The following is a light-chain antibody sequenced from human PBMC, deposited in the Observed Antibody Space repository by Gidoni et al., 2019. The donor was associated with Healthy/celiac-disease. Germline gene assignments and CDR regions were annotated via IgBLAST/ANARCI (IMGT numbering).Light chain of an antibody. CDR2: DAS. CDR3: QQRSNWPPIFT. CDR1: QSVSSY. J-gene: IGKJ3*01. Sequence: EIVLTQSPATLSLSPGERATLSCRASQSVSSYLAWYQQKPGQAPRLLIYDASNRATGIPARFSGSGSGTDFPLTISSLEPEDFAVYYCQQRSNWPPIFTFGPGTKVISN. V-gene: IGKV3-11*01.